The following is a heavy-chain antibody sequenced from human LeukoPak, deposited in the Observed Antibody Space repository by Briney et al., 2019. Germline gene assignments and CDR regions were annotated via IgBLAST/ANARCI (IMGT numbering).Heavy chain of an antibody. CDR2: IIYSGRIV. CDR3: ARGVSRRSLSVFDF. J-gene: IGHJ3*01. Sequence: GGSLRLSCVASGFTFSDYEMNWVRQAPGKGLEWLSNIIYSGRIVYYTDSVKGRFTISRDNAENSLYLQMSSLRAEDTAIYYCARGVSRRSLSVFDFWGQGTMVTVSS. D-gene: IGHD5/OR15-5a*01. V-gene: IGHV3-48*03. CDR1: GFTFSDYE.